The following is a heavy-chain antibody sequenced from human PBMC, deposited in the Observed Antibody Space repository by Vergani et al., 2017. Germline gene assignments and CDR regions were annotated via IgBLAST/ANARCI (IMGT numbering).Heavy chain of an antibody. J-gene: IGHJ2*01. D-gene: IGHD3-16*01. V-gene: IGHV4-39*01. CDR3: ASGKYYSDSTSHFRGRYFDV. CDR2: IYNSGNG. Sequence: QVQLQESGPGLVKPSGTLSLTCAVSGGSIISRSYYWGWIRQPPGKGLEWIGSIYNSGNGDSSSSLKSRVTISADTSKNQFSLRLTSVTAADTAVYYCASGKYYSDSTSHFRGRYFDVWGRGTLVTVPS. CDR1: GGSIISRSYY.